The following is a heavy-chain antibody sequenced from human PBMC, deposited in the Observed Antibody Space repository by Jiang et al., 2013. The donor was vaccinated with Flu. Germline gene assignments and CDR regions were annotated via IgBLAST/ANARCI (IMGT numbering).Heavy chain of an antibody. Sequence: WIAWVRQMPGKGLEWMGVIYPADSDTRYSPSFQGQVTISADMSITTAYLQWGSLEASDTAIYYCARQPGDTYGNFYNGLDVWGQGTTVSVSS. CDR1: W. CDR2: IYPADSDT. D-gene: IGHD5-18*01. CDR3: ARQPGDTYGNFYNGLDV. V-gene: IGHV5-51*01. J-gene: IGHJ6*02.